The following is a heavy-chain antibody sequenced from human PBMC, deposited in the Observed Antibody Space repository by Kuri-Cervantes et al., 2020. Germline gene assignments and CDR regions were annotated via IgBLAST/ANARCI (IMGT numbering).Heavy chain of an antibody. CDR3: AKDRSYTGAGDYGMDV. V-gene: IGHV3-7*03. CDR2: IKQDGSEK. CDR1: GFTFSSYW. D-gene: IGHD1-26*01. J-gene: IGHJ6*02. Sequence: GGSRRLSCAASGFTFSSYWMSWVRQAPGKGLEWVANIKQDGSEKYYVDSVKGRFTISRDNAKNSLYLQMNSLRAEDTALYYCAKDRSYTGAGDYGMDVWGQGTTVTVSS.